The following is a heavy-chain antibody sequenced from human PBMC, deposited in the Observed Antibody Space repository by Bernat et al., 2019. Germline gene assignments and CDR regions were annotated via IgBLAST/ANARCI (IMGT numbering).Heavy chain of an antibody. CDR3: ARTVDKLGPHRYSGYGGWFDP. CDR1: GGSISSYY. J-gene: IGHJ5*02. CDR2: IYYSGST. V-gene: IGHV4-59*08. D-gene: IGHD5-12*01. Sequence: QVQLQESGPGLVKPSETLSLTCTVSGGSISSYYWSWIRQPPGKGLEWIGYIYYSGSTNYNPSLKSRVTITVDTAKNQSSLKLSSVTAADTAVYYCARTVDKLGPHRYSGYGGWFDPWGQGTLVTVSS.